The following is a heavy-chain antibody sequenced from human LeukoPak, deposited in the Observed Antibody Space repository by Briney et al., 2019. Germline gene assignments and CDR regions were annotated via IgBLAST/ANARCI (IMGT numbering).Heavy chain of an antibody. CDR3: ATDKYCTPTDCLHGRFYFDY. D-gene: IGHD2-8*01. V-gene: IGHV3-30*04. Sequence: GGSLRLSCAASGFPFNTYSMHWVCQAPGKGLEWVALISRDGSNEYYADSVKGRFTISRDNSKNTLSLQVNTLRVEDTAVYYCATDKYCTPTDCLHGRFYFDYWGQGTLVTVSS. CDR1: GFPFNTYS. J-gene: IGHJ4*02. CDR2: ISRDGSNE.